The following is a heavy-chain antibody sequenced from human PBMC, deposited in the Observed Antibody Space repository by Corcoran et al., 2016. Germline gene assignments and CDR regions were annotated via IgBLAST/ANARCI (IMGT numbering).Heavy chain of an antibody. CDR2: INHSGST. CDR1: GGSISSYY. CDR3: ARVQAAAGTGWFDP. V-gene: IGHV4-59*12. J-gene: IGHJ5*02. D-gene: IGHD6-13*01. Sequence: QVQLQESGPGLVKPSETLSLTCTVSGGSISSYYWSWIRQPPGKGLEWIGEINHSGSTNYNPSLKSRVTISVDTSKNQFSLKLSSVTAADTAVYYCARVQAAAGTGWFDPWGQGTLVTVSS.